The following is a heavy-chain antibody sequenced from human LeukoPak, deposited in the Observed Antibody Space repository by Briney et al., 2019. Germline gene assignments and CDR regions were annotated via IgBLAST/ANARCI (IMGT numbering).Heavy chain of an antibody. CDR2: IWYDGSNK. J-gene: IGHJ4*02. Sequence: PGGSLRLSCAASGFTFSSYGMHWVRQAPGKGLEWVAVIWYDGSNKYYADSVKGRFTISRDNSKNTLYLQMNSLRAEDTAVYYCARDHHYCSGGSCHLGEPDYWGQGTLVTVSS. CDR1: GFTFSSYG. V-gene: IGHV3-33*01. D-gene: IGHD2-15*01. CDR3: ARDHHYCSGGSCHLGEPDY.